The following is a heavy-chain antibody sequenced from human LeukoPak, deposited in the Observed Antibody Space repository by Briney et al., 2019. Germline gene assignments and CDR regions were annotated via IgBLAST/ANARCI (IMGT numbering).Heavy chain of an antibody. J-gene: IGHJ6*03. Sequence: NPGGSLRLSCAASGFTFSSYTMNWVRQAPGKGLEWVSSITTTSSYIYYADSVKGRFTISRDNAKSSLFLQMNSLRAEDTGVYYCASDSSSSPAYYHYYMDAWGKGTTVTVSS. CDR2: ITTTSSYI. CDR1: GFTFSSYT. D-gene: IGHD6-13*01. CDR3: ASDSSSSPAYYHYYMDA. V-gene: IGHV3-21*01.